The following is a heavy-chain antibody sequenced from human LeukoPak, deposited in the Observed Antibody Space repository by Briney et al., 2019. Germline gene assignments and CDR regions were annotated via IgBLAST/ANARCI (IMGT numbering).Heavy chain of an antibody. CDR3: ARGQPRRYGDSNSDDY. CDR2: MNPNSGNT. D-gene: IGHD4-17*01. Sequence: ASVKVSCKASGYTFTGYYMHWVRQAPGQGLEWMGWMNPNSGNTGYAQKFQGRVTMTRNTSISTAYMELSSLRSEDTAVYYCARGQPRRYGDSNSDDYWGQGTLVTVSS. CDR1: GYTFTGYY. V-gene: IGHV1-8*02. J-gene: IGHJ4*02.